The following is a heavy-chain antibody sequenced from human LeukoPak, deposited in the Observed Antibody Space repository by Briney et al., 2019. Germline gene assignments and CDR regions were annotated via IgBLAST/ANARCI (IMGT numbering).Heavy chain of an antibody. CDR2: VHLDGTT. CDR3: AREGGFYRPLDY. V-gene: IGHV4-4*02. J-gene: IGHJ4*02. CDR1: GGSVTSTNW. Sequence: SSETLSLTCAVSGGSVTSTNWWPWFRQPPGKGLEWIGEVHLDGTTNYNPSLTSRLVMSADLPENHISLKLTSVTAADTAVYYCAREGGFYRPLDYSGQGTLVTVSS. D-gene: IGHD6-25*01.